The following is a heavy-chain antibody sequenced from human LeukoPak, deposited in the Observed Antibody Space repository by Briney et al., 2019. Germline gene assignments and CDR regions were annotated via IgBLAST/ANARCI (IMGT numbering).Heavy chain of an antibody. CDR2: ISGYNGNT. D-gene: IGHD2-15*01. J-gene: IGHJ4*02. CDR3: ARGCLGGSCYNGFDY. Sequence: ASVKVSCKASGYTFTNYGITWVRQAPGQGLEWMGWISGYNGNTNYAQKLQGRVTMTTDTSTSTASMELRSLRSDDTAVYYCARGCLGGSCYNGFDYWGQGTLVTVSS. CDR1: GYTFTNYG. V-gene: IGHV1-18*01.